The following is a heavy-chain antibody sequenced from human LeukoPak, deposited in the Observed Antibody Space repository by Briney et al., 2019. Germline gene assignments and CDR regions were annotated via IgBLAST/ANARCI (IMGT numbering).Heavy chain of an antibody. CDR3: AREIPSTINGYDI. Sequence: ASVKVSCKASGYTFTSYGISWVRQAPGQGPEWMGWIYPNNGDTKYAQKFQGRVTMTRDTSISTAYMELSRMTFDDTAVYYCAREIPSTINGYDIWGQGTVITVSS. J-gene: IGHJ3*02. D-gene: IGHD1-14*01. CDR1: GYTFTSYG. CDR2: IYPNNGDT. V-gene: IGHV1-2*02.